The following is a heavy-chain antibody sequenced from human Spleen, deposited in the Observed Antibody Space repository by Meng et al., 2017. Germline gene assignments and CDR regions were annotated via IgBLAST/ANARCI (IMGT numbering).Heavy chain of an antibody. CDR3: ATSYYDSSGYYHYFDY. CDR2: ISSSGSTI. Sequence: GESLKISCAASGFTFSSYEMNWVRQAPGKGLEWVSYISSSGSTIYYADSVKGRFTISRDNAKNSLYLQMNSLKAEDTALYYCATSYYDSSGYYHYFDYWGQGTLVTVSS. J-gene: IGHJ4*02. D-gene: IGHD3-22*01. CDR1: GFTFSSYE. V-gene: IGHV3-48*03.